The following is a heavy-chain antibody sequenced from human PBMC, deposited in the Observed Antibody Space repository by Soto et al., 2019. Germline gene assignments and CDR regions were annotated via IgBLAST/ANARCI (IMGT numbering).Heavy chain of an antibody. D-gene: IGHD1-1*01. CDR3: AIYNWSDAWFDP. CDR1: GSSMRPHD. J-gene: IGHJ5*02. Sequence: SDTLSLTCTVSGSSMRPHDWSWIRQHPGKGLEWIGYISYSGSTNYNPSLNSRVTMSVDTSKNQYSLKVNSVTAADSAMYYCAIYNWSDAWFDPWGQGTLVTVSS. V-gene: IGHV4-59*07. CDR2: ISYSGST.